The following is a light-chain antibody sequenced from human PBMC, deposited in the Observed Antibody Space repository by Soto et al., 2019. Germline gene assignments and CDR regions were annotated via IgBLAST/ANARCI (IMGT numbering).Light chain of an antibody. Sequence: EIVMTQSPATLSVSPGERATLSCRASQSVSINLAWYQQKPGQAPRLLIYGASTRATGIPARFSGSGSGTDFTLTISSLQSEDLAVYYCQHYSNWPPWTFGQGTKVEIK. J-gene: IGKJ1*01. CDR1: QSVSIN. CDR2: GAS. CDR3: QHYSNWPPWT. V-gene: IGKV3-15*01.